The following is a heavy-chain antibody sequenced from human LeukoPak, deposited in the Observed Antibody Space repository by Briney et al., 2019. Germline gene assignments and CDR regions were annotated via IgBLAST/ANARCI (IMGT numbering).Heavy chain of an antibody. J-gene: IGHJ4*02. CDR1: GFTLSEYA. Sequence: GGSLTLSCAASGFTLSEYAMNWVRQAPGEGLEWLSAINGSDGHTFYAGSVKGRFTLSKDNSKNTFYLQMNNLRSDDPAIYYCAKVPWVGTITWGQGTLVIVSS. D-gene: IGHD1-26*01. CDR2: INGSDGHT. CDR3: AKVPWVGTIT. V-gene: IGHV3-23*01.